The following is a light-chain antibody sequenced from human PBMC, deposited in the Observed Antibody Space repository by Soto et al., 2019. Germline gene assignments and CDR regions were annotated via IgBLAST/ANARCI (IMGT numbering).Light chain of an antibody. V-gene: IGLV2-14*01. Sequence: QSALTQPASVSGSPGQSITISCTGTSSDVGGYNSVSWYQQHPGKAPKLMIYEVSSRPSGVSNRFSGSKSGNTASLTISGLQAEDGADDYCSSYTSSDTVLFGGGTKLTVL. J-gene: IGLJ3*02. CDR1: SSDVGGYNS. CDR2: EVS. CDR3: SSYTSSDTVL.